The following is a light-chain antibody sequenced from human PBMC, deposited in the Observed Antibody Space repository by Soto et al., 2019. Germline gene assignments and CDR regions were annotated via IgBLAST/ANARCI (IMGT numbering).Light chain of an antibody. CDR3: QQTNGALTHT. CDR1: QSINSY. V-gene: IGKV1-39*01. J-gene: IGKJ2*01. Sequence: DIQMTQSPSSVSASVGDRVIITCRASQSINSYVNWYQQKPGKAPKLLIYDAFILQSGVPSRFSGSGSGTYFTLTITSLLPEDVGTYFCQQTNGALTHTFGQGTKV. CDR2: DAF.